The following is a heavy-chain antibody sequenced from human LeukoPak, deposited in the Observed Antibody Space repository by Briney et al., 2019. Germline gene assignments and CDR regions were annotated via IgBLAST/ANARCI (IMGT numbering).Heavy chain of an antibody. CDR2: ISYDGSNK. Sequence: GGSLRLSCAASGFTFSSYAMHWVRQAPGKGLEWVAVISYDGSNKYYADSVKGRFTISRDNSKNTLYLQMNSLRAEDTAVYYCAKDSLVYYYDSRGPLRYWGQGTLVTVSS. CDR3: AKDSLVYYYDSRGPLRY. D-gene: IGHD3-22*01. CDR1: GFTFSSYA. V-gene: IGHV3-30*04. J-gene: IGHJ4*02.